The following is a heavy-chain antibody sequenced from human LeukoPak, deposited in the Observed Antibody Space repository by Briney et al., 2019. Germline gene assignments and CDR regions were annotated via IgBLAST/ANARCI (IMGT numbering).Heavy chain of an antibody. CDR2: MNPNSGNT. J-gene: IGHJ6*02. V-gene: IGHV1-8*01. D-gene: IGHD3-3*01. Sequence: ASVKVSCRASGYTFTSYDINWVRQATGQGLEWMGWMNPNSGNTGYAQKVQGRVTMTRDTSISTASMELSSLRSEYAAVYYCARALFGVVPLHYYSYSAMDVSGHGTTGTASS. CDR3: ARALFGVVPLHYYSYSAMDV. CDR1: GYTFTSYD.